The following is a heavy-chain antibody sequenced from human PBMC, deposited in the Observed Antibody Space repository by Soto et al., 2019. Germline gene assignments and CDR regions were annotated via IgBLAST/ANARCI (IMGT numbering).Heavy chain of an antibody. CDR2: TDYRSNWYN. D-gene: IGHD6-13*01. V-gene: IGHV6-1*01. Sequence: PSRTLSLTCVISGDNVSSNSSAWNWIRQFPSRGLEWLGRTDYRSNWYNDYAVSVKSRITINPDTSKNQYSLQLNSVAPEDTAVYYCARDSSSWVHFDYWGQGTLVTVSS. CDR3: ARDSSSWVHFDY. CDR1: GDNVSSNSSA. J-gene: IGHJ4*02.